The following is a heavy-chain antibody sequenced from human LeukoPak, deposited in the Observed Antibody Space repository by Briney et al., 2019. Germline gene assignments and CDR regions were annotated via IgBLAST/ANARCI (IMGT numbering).Heavy chain of an antibody. V-gene: IGHV4-34*01. CDR1: GGSFSGYY. CDR2: INHSGST. J-gene: IGHJ6*02. CDR3: AREALLGLPDYYYYAMDV. D-gene: IGHD5/OR15-5a*01. Sequence: SETLSLTCAVYGGSFSGYYWSWIRQPPGKGLEWIGEINHSGSTNYNPSLKSRVTISVDTSKNQFSLKLSSVTAADTAVYYCAREALLGLPDYYYYAMDVWGQGTTVTVSS.